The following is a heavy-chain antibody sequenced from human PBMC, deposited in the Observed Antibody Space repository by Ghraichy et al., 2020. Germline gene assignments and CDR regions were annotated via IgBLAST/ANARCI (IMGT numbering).Heavy chain of an antibody. CDR2: TYYRSKWYS. J-gene: IGHJ4*01. Sequence: SQTLSLTCAISGDSVSSNSVAWSWIRPSPSRGLEWLGRTYYRSKWYSDYTIYVKGRVTINPDTSKNQFSLQLNSVTPEDTAVYYCARSHYRDYSFVFDSWGHGTLVTVSS. D-gene: IGHD4-17*01. V-gene: IGHV6-1*01. CDR3: ARSHYRDYSFVFDS. CDR1: GDSVSSNSVA.